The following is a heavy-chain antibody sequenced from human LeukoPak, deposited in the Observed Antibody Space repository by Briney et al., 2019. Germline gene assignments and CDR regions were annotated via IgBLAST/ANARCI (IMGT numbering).Heavy chain of an antibody. D-gene: IGHD3-10*01. CDR1: GYTFTSYD. J-gene: IGHJ6*02. Sequence: GASVKVSCKASGYTFTSYDINWVRQATGQGLEWMGWMNPNSGNTGYAQKFQGRVTMTRNTSISTAYMELSSLRSEDTAVYYCARVVITMVRGVQGRYHYYYGMDVWGQGTTVTVSS. V-gene: IGHV1-8*01. CDR3: ARVVITMVRGVQGRYHYYYGMDV. CDR2: MNPNSGNT.